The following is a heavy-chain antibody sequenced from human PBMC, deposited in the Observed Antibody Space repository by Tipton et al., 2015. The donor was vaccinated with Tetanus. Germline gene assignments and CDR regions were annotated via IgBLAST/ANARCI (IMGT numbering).Heavy chain of an antibody. CDR2: IYPDDSDT. CDR3: ARHPRGNAGNPLYYFDH. D-gene: IGHD4-23*01. Sequence: QSGPEVKKPGESLKISCKGSGYAFTKYWIGWVRQMPGKGLEWMGIIYPDDSDTRYSPSFQGQVTVSADKAINTAYLQWSSLQASDTAMYFCARHPRGNAGNPLYYFDHWGQGTLVIASS. V-gene: IGHV5-51*01. CDR1: GYAFTKYW. J-gene: IGHJ4*02.